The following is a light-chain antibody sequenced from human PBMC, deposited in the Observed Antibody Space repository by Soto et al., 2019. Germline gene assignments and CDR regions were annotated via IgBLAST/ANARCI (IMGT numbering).Light chain of an antibody. CDR2: EVS. V-gene: IGLV2-8*01. CDR3: SSSAGSNNLV. J-gene: IGLJ3*02. Sequence: QYALTQPPSASGSPGQSVTISCTGTSSDLGGYNYVSWYQQHPGKAPKLMIYEVSKRPSGVPDRFSGSKSGNTASLTVSGLQAEDEADYYCSSSAGSNNLVFGGGTKLTVL. CDR1: SSDLGGYNY.